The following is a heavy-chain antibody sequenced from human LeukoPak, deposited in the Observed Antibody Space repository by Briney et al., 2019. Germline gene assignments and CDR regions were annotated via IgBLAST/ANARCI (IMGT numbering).Heavy chain of an antibody. J-gene: IGHJ4*02. D-gene: IGHD3-16*02. CDR2: INHSGST. V-gene: IGHV4-34*01. CDR3: ASQYYDYVWGSYRYTYFDY. CDR1: GGSFSGYY. Sequence: SETLSLTCAVYGGSFSGYYWSWIRQPPGKGLEWIGEINHSGSTNYNPSLKSRVTISVDTSKNQFSLKLSSVTAADTAVYYCASQYYDYVWGSYRYTYFDYWGQGTLVTVSS.